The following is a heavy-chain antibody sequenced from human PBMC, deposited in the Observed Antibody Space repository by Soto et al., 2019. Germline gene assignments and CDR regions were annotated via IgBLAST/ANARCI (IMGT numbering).Heavy chain of an antibody. V-gene: IGHV3-13*01. J-gene: IGHJ3*02. CDR2: IGTAGDT. D-gene: IGHD2-15*01. CDR1: GFTFSSYD. CDR3: ARGSPDAFDI. Sequence: GGSLRHSCAASGFTFSSYDTHWVRQATGKGLEWVSAIGTAGDTYYPGSVKGRFTISRENAKNSLYLQMNSLRAGDTAVYYCARGSPDAFDIWGQGTMVTVSS.